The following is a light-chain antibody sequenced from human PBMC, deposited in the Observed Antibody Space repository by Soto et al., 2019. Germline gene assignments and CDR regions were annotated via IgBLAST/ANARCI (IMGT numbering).Light chain of an antibody. J-gene: IGKJ4*01. CDR3: QQYNSYST. CDR2: AAS. Sequence: IQMTQSPSTLSASTGDRVTITCRASQGISSYLAWYQQKPGKAPKLLIYAASTLQSGVPSRFSGSGSGTEFTLTISSLQHDAFATYYCQQYNSYSTFGGGTKV. CDR1: QGISSY. V-gene: IGKV1-8*01.